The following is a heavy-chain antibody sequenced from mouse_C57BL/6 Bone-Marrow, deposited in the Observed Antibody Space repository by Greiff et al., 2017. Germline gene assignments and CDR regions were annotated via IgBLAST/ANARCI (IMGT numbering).Heavy chain of an antibody. CDR1: GYTFTDYY. CDR3: ALGGKYWYFDV. Sequence: VQLQQSGPELVKPGASVKISCKASGYTFTDYYMNWVKQSHGKSLEWIGDINPNNGGTSYNQKFKGKATLTVDQSSSTAYMELRSLTSEDSAVYYCALGGKYWYFDVWGTGTTVTVSS. CDR2: INPNNGGT. D-gene: IGHD1-1*02. V-gene: IGHV1-26*01. J-gene: IGHJ1*03.